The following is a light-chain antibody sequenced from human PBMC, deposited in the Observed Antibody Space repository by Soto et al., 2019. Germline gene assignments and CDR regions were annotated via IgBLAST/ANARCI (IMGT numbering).Light chain of an antibody. J-gene: IGKJ2*01. CDR2: DAS. CDR3: QQYNSYT. V-gene: IGKV1-5*01. CDR1: QSISTW. Sequence: IQMTQSPSTLSASVGDRVTITCRASQSISTWLAWYQQKPGKAPNLLIYDASSLERGVPSRFSGSGSGTEFTLTISSLQPDDFATYYCQQYNSYTFGQGTKLEIK.